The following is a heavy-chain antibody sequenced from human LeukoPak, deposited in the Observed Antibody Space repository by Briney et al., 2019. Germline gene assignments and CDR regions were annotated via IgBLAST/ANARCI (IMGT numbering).Heavy chain of an antibody. CDR1: GFTFSSYS. V-gene: IGHV3-21*01. J-gene: IGHJ4*02. D-gene: IGHD2-2*02. CDR3: AGGLGYCSSTSCYSDY. CDR2: ISSSSSYI. Sequence: GGSLRLSCAASGFTFSSYSMNWVRQAQGKGLEWVSSISSSSSYIYYADSVKGRFTISRDNAKNSLYLQMNSLRAEDTAVYYCAGGLGYCSSTSCYSDYWGQGTLVTVSS.